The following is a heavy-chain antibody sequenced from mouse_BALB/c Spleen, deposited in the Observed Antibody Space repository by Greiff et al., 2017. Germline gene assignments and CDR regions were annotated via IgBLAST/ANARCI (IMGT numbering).Heavy chain of an antibody. Sequence: EVHLVESGGGLVQPGGSRKLSCAASGFTFSSFGMHWVRQAPEKGLEWVAYISSGSSTIYYADTVKGRFTISRDNPKNTLFLQMTSLRSEDTAMYYCARQLRGYAMDYWGQGTSVTVSS. J-gene: IGHJ4*01. CDR2: ISSGSSTI. V-gene: IGHV5-17*02. CDR1: GFTFSSFG. D-gene: IGHD3-1*01. CDR3: ARQLRGYAMDY.